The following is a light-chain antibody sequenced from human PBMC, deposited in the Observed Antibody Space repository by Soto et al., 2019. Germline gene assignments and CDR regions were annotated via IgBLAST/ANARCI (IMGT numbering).Light chain of an antibody. V-gene: IGLV1-44*01. CDR3: AAWDGSLNGYVV. Sequence: QSVLTQPPSASGTPGQRVTISCSGSSSNIGSNTVNWYQHLPGTAPKLLIYSHIQRPSGVPDRFSGSKSGASASLAISGLQSEDEADYYCAAWDGSLNGYVVFGGGTMLTVL. CDR2: SHI. CDR1: SSNIGSNT. J-gene: IGLJ2*01.